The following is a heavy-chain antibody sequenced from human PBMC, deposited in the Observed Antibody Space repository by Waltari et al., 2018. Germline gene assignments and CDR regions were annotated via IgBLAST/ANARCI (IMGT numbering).Heavy chain of an antibody. CDR2: IYSGGST. J-gene: IGHJ4*02. CDR1: GFTVSSNY. D-gene: IGHD6-19*01. CDR3: ASRGYSSGWYETDY. V-gene: IGHV3-53*01. Sequence: EVQLVESGGGLLQPGGSLRLSCAASGFTVSSNYMSWVRQAPGKGLEWVSVIYSGGSTYYADSGKGRFTISRDNSKNTLYLQMNSLRAEDTAVYYCASRGYSSGWYETDYWGQGTLVTVSS.